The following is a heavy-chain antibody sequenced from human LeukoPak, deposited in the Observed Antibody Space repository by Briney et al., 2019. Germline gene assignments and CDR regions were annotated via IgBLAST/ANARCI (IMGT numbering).Heavy chain of an antibody. CDR2: IYYSGST. V-gene: IGHV4-31*03. CDR1: GGSISSGGYY. J-gene: IGHJ6*04. Sequence: SQTLSLTCTVSGGSISSGGYYWSWLRQHPGKGLEWIGYIYYSGSTYYNPSLKSRVTISVDMSKNQFSLKLSSVTAADTAVYYCASQWGSGNYGMDVWGKGTTVTVSS. CDR3: ASQWGSGNYGMDV. D-gene: IGHD1-26*01.